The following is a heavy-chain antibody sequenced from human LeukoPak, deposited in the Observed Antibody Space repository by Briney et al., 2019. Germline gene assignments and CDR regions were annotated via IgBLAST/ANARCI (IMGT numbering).Heavy chain of an antibody. CDR3: ARAGRDGYNPNWFDP. Sequence: GASVKVSCKASGYTFTGYYMHWVLQAPGQGLEWMGRINPNSGGTNYAQKFQGRVTMTRDTSISTAYMELSRLRSDDTAVYYCARAGRDGYNPNWFDPWGQGTLVTVSS. V-gene: IGHV1-2*06. CDR1: GYTFTGYY. J-gene: IGHJ5*02. D-gene: IGHD5-24*01. CDR2: INPNSGGT.